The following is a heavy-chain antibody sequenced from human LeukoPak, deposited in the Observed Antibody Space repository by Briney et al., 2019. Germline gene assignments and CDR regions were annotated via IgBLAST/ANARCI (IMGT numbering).Heavy chain of an antibody. J-gene: IGHJ4*02. CDR3: ASGYSSSPFDY. V-gene: IGHV3-7*01. D-gene: IGHD6-6*01. CDR1: GFTFSSYS. Sequence: PGGSLRLSCAASGFTFSSYSMNWVRQAPGKGLEWVANIKQDGSEKYYVDSVKGRFTISRDNAKNSLYLQMNSLRAEDTAVYYCASGYSSSPFDYWGRGTLVTVSS. CDR2: IKQDGSEK.